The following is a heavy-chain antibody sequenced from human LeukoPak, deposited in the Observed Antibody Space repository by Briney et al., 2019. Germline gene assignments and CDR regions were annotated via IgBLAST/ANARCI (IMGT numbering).Heavy chain of an antibody. D-gene: IGHD5-18*01. CDR2: ISYDGSNK. CDR3: AKGGYGYYYYYYMDV. CDR1: GFTFSSYA. J-gene: IGHJ6*03. V-gene: IGHV3-30-3*01. Sequence: GGSLRLSCAASGFTFSSYAMHWVRQAPGKGLEWVAVISYDGSNKYYADSVKGRFTISRDNSKNTLYLQMNSLRAEDTAVYYCAKGGYGYYYYYYMDVWGKGTTVTVSS.